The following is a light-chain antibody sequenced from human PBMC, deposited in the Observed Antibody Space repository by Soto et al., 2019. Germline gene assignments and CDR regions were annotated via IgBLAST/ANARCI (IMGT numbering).Light chain of an antibody. CDR1: QSVLFSSNNKNY. CDR3: QQYYNLPYP. V-gene: IGKV4-1*01. Sequence: DIVMTQSPDSLAVSLGERATINCKSSQSVLFSSNNKNYLVWYQQKPGQPPRLLIYWAATRESGVPDRFSGSGYGTDLTLTISSLQSEDVAVYHCQQYYNLPYPFGQGTNLEIK. CDR2: WAA. J-gene: IGKJ2*01.